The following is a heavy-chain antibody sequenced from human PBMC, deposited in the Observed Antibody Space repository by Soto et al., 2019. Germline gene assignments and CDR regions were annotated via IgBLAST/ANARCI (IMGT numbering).Heavy chain of an antibody. CDR2: IYYSGST. D-gene: IGHD6-19*01. V-gene: IGHV4-59*01. CDR1: GGSISSYY. CDR3: ARSDSGWSQFDY. Sequence: PSETLSLTCTVSGGSISSYYWSWIRQPPGKGLEWIGYIYYSGSTNYNPSLKSRVTISVDTSKNQFSLKLSSVTAADTAVYYCARSDSGWSQFDYWGQGTLVTVSS. J-gene: IGHJ4*02.